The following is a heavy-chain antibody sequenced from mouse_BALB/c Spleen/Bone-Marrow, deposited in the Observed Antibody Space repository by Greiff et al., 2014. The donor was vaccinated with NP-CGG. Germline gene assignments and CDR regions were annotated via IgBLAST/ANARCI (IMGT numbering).Heavy chain of an antibody. Sequence: QVQLKESGAELVKPGASVKMSCKASGYTFTSYWMHWVKQRPGQGLEWIGVIGPSDSYTSYNQKFKGKATLTVDTSSSTAYMQLSSLTSEDSAVYYCTRGDYDWYFDVWGAGTTVTVSS. J-gene: IGHJ1*01. CDR2: IGPSDSYT. CDR3: TRGDYDWYFDV. CDR1: GYTFTSYW. V-gene: IGHV1S127*01. D-gene: IGHD2-4*01.